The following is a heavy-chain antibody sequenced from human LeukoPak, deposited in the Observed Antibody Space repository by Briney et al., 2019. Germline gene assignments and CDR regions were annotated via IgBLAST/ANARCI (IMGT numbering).Heavy chain of an antibody. D-gene: IGHD3-10*01. Sequence: SETLSLTCTVSGGSFSTHYYSWIRQPAGRGLEWIGLIYTGGNTNYNPSLKSRLTMSIDTSKNQFSLKLSSVTAADTAVYYCARLYSGPGTFLVPFDYWGQGTLVTVSS. CDR1: GGSFSTHY. CDR2: IYTGGNT. CDR3: ARLYSGPGTFLVPFDY. J-gene: IGHJ4*02. V-gene: IGHV4-4*07.